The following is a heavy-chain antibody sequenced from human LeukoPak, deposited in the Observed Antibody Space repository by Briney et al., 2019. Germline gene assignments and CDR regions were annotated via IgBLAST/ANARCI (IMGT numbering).Heavy chain of an antibody. CDR1: GYTFTDYY. Sequence: ASVKVSCTASGYTFTDYYIHWLRQAPGQGLEWMGWINPNSGGPNYAQKFQGRVTMTRDTSINTAYMELSRLRSDDTAVYYCARDNQMTTYYYDSWFDPWGQGTLVTVSS. J-gene: IGHJ5*02. CDR2: INPNSGGP. CDR3: ARDNQMTTYYYDSWFDP. V-gene: IGHV1-2*02. D-gene: IGHD3-22*01.